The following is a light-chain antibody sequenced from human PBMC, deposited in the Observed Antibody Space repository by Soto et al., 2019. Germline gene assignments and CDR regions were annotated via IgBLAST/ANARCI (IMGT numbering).Light chain of an antibody. CDR3: QQYYSWPT. CDR1: QSIGSN. CDR2: AAS. Sequence: ELVMTQSPATLSASPGERATLSCRASQSIGSNVAWYQQKPGQAPRLLMHAASTRTTDFPARFSGSGSGTEFTLTISSLQSEDFALYYCQQYYSWPTFGPGTKVDIK. V-gene: IGKV3-15*01. J-gene: IGKJ3*01.